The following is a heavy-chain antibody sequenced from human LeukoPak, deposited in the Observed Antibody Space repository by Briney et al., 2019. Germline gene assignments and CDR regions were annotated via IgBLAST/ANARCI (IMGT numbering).Heavy chain of an antibody. V-gene: IGHV3-7*03. CDR1: GGSISTTNW. CDR3: ATSTAAAGTD. CDR2: IKQDGSEK. Sequence: ETLSLTCGVSGGSISTTNWWSWVRQAPGKGLKWVANIKQDGSEKYYVDSVKGRFTISRDDAQNSLYLQMNSLRAEDTAIYYCATSTAAAGTDWGQGTLVTVSS. J-gene: IGHJ4*02. D-gene: IGHD6-13*01.